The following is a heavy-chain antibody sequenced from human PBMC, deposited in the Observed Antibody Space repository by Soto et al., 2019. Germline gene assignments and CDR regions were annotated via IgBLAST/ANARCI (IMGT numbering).Heavy chain of an antibody. CDR2: IDHSGYT. J-gene: IGHJ5*02. V-gene: IGHV4-30-2*01. Sequence: QLQLQESGSGLMKPSQTLSLTCAVSGGSISSGGYSWNWIRQPPGKGLEWIGYIDHSGYTFYNPYLKSRVTISVDKSQNPYTINLSYVTAVDTAVYYCARDQLEGNWFDPWGQGNLVTVSS. CDR1: GGSISSGGYS. CDR3: ARDQLEGNWFDP. D-gene: IGHD1-1*01.